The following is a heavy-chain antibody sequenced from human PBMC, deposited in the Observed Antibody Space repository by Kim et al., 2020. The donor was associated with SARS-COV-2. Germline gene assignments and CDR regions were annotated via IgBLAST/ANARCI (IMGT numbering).Heavy chain of an antibody. J-gene: IGHJ4*02. CDR2: VNPNSGNT. CDR1: GYTFTRYD. V-gene: IGHV1-8*01. Sequence: ASVKVSCKASGYTFTRYDINWMRQATGQGLEWMGWVNPNSGNTGYAQKFQGRVTMTRNTAISTAYMELSSLILEDTAIYYCASGPSGWYDYWGQGTLVTVSS. D-gene: IGHD6-19*01. CDR3: ASGPSGWYDY.